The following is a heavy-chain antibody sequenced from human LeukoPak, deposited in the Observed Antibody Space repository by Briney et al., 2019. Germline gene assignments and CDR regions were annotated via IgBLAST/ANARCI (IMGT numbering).Heavy chain of an antibody. Sequence: ASVKVSCKVSGYTLTELSMHWVRQAPGKGLEWMGGFDPEDGETIYAQKFQGRVTMTEDTSTDTAYMELSSLRSEDTAVYYCATDPHYSGSLRVLPNYWGQGALVTVSS. CDR3: ATDPHYSGSLRVLPNY. D-gene: IGHD3-10*01. CDR2: FDPEDGET. CDR1: GYTLTELS. V-gene: IGHV1-24*01. J-gene: IGHJ4*02.